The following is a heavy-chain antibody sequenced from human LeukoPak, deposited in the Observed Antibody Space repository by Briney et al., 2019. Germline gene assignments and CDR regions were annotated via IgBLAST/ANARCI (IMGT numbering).Heavy chain of an antibody. CDR2: INHSGST. V-gene: IGHV4-34*01. CDR3: ASGRGDIAATKLLYYFDY. Sequence: SETLSLTCAVYSGSFRGYYWSWIRQPPGQGLEWIGEINHSGSTNYNPSLKSRVTISVDTSKNQFSLKLSSVTAADTAVYYCASGRGDIAATKLLYYFDYWGQGTLVTVSS. J-gene: IGHJ4*02. CDR1: SGSFRGYY. D-gene: IGHD5-12*01.